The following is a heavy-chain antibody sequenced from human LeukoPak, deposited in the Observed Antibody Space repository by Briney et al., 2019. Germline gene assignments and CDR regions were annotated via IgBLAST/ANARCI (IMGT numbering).Heavy chain of an antibody. Sequence: GRSLRPSVAASGFTFSSYGMHWVRRAPGKGLEWVAVIRYDGSNKYYADSVKGRFTISRDNSKNTLYLQMNSLRAEDTAVYYCAKGDFGLDYWGQGTLVSVSS. CDR1: GFTFSSYG. V-gene: IGHV3-33*06. CDR3: AKGDFGLDY. J-gene: IGHJ4*02. CDR2: IRYDGSNK. D-gene: IGHD4-17*01.